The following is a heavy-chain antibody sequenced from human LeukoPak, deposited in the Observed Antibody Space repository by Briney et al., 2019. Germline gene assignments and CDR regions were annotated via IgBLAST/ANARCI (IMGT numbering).Heavy chain of an antibody. CDR3: AREGYDFWGVYMDV. D-gene: IGHD3-3*01. Sequence: GSLRLSCAASGFTFSSYGMHWVRQAPGKGLDWVAFIHHDGSNKYYADSVKGRFTISRDNAKNTLNLQMNSLRAEDTAVYYCAREGYDFWGVYMDVWGKGTAVTVSS. J-gene: IGHJ6*03. CDR2: IHHDGSNK. CDR1: GFTFSSYG. V-gene: IGHV3-30*02.